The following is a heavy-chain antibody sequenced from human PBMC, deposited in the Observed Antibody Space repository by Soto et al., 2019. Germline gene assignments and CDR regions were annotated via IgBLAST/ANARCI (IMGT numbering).Heavy chain of an antibody. Sequence: GGSLRLSCAASGFTFSSYAMSWVRQAPGKGLEWVSAISGSGGSTYYADSVKGRFTISRDNSKNTLYLQMNSLRAEDTAVYYCAKGYELGLGYCSSTSCPYYFDYWGQGTLVTVSS. J-gene: IGHJ4*02. V-gene: IGHV3-23*01. CDR1: GFTFSSYA. D-gene: IGHD2-2*01. CDR2: ISGSGGST. CDR3: AKGYELGLGYCSSTSCPYYFDY.